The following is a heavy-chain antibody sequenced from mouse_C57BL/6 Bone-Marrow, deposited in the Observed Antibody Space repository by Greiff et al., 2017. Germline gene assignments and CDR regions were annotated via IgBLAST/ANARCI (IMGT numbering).Heavy chain of an antibody. CDR3: ALWLRRRGIYYFDY. Sequence: QVQLQQSGAELARPGASVKLSCKASGYTFTSYGISWVKQRTGQGLEWIGEIYPRSGNTYYNEKFKGKATLTADKSSSTAYMELRSLTSEDSAVYFCALWLRRRGIYYFDYWGQGTTLTVSS. CDR1: GYTFTSYG. CDR2: IYPRSGNT. D-gene: IGHD2-2*01. J-gene: IGHJ2*01. V-gene: IGHV1-81*01.